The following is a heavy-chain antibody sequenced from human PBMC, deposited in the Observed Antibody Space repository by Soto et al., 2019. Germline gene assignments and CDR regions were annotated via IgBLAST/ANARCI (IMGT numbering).Heavy chain of an antibody. D-gene: IGHD3-22*01. CDR1: GDSIDRSNYY. J-gene: IGHJ4*02. V-gene: IGHV4-39*01. Sequence: QLQLQESGPGVVKPSETLSLTCTVSGDSIDRSNYYWDWIRQPPGKGLEWIGTTYYNGNAYYNPSLKSRVNMSVDTSKNQFSLKLISVTAADTAVYYCARHFVAVVIKGWGYWGQGALVTVSS. CDR3: ARHFVAVVIKGWGY. CDR2: TYYNGNA.